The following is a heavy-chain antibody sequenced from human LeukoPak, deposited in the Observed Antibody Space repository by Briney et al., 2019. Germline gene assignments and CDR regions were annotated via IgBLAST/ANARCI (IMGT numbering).Heavy chain of an antibody. CDR2: IYYSGST. CDR1: GGSFSGYY. Sequence: SETLSLTCAVYGGSFSGYYWSWIRQPPGKGLEWIGSIYYSGSTYYNPSLKSRVTISVDTSKNQFSLKLSSVTAADTAVYYCARQKRYSGSYFDYWGQGTLVTVSS. V-gene: IGHV4-34*01. CDR3: ARQKRYSGSYFDY. J-gene: IGHJ4*02. D-gene: IGHD1-26*01.